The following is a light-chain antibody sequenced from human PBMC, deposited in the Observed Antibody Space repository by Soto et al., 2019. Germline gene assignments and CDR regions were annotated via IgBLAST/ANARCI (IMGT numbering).Light chain of an antibody. CDR3: QKSYSTPLT. Sequence: DIQITHSPSSLSASVGDRVTITFLASQSISSYLNWYQQKPGKAPKLLIYAASSLQSGVPSRFSGSGSGTDFTLTISSLQPEDFATYYCQKSYSTPLTFGQGTRLEIK. V-gene: IGKV1-39*01. CDR2: AAS. CDR1: QSISSY. J-gene: IGKJ5*01.